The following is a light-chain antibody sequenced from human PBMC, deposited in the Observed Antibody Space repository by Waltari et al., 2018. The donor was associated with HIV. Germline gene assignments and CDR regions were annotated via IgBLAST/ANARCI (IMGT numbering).Light chain of an antibody. Sequence: DIVMTQYPDSLAVSLCESATINCKSSQSVLKSSSDKNSLVWYQQKSGQTPKLLIYWASTRESGVPERFSGSGSGTDFTPTISSLQADDVAVYYCQQHYTSPYTFGQGTKLEIK. CDR1: QSVLKSSSDKNS. CDR2: WAS. J-gene: IGKJ2*01. V-gene: IGKV4-1*01. CDR3: QQHYTSPYT.